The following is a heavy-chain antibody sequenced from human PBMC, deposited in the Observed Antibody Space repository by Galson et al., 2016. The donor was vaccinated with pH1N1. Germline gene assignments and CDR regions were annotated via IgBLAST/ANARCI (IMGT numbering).Heavy chain of an antibody. D-gene: IGHD3-16*01. Sequence: SLRLSCAASGFTFSDYWMTWVRQAPGKGLEWVANIKEDGSQEHYVDFVKGRFTISRDNAKNTLYLQMNSLRVEDTAVYYCARQIGGGGKVWGQGTTVTVSS. CDR2: IKEDGSQE. J-gene: IGHJ6*02. CDR3: ARQIGGGGKV. V-gene: IGHV3-7*03. CDR1: GFTFSDYW.